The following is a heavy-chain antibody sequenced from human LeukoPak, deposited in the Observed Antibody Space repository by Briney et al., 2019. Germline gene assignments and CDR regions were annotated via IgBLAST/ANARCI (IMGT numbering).Heavy chain of an antibody. CDR3: ARLNNYYFDY. Sequence: SETLSLTCTVSGGSISNGSYYWSWIRQPPGKGLEWIGYIYYSGSTNYNPSLKSRVTISVDTSKNQFSLKLSSVTAADTAVYYCARLNNYYFDYWGQGTLVTVSS. J-gene: IGHJ4*02. CDR2: IYYSGST. D-gene: IGHD1-1*01. V-gene: IGHV4-61*01. CDR1: GGSISNGSYY.